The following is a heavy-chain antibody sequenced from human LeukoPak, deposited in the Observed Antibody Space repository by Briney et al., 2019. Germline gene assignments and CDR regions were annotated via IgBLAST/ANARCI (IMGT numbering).Heavy chain of an antibody. Sequence: GGSLRLSCAASGFTFSSYEMNWVRQAPGKGLEWVSYISSSGSTIYYADSVKGRFTISRDNAKNSLYLQMNSLRAEDTAVYYCASPKGIVGAIGDYWGQGTLVTVSS. CDR2: ISSSGSTI. CDR3: ASPKGIVGAIGDY. V-gene: IGHV3-48*03. J-gene: IGHJ4*02. CDR1: GFTFSSYE. D-gene: IGHD1-26*01.